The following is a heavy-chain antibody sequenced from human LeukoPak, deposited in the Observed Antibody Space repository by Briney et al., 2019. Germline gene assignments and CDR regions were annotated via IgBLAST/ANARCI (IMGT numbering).Heavy chain of an antibody. CDR2: IRYDGSNK. J-gene: IGHJ3*02. Sequence: GGSLRLSCAASGFTFSSYGMHWVRQAPGKGLEWVAFIRYDGSNKYYADSVKGRFTISRDNSKNTLYLQMSSLRAEDTAVYYCAKDRPGYSSSWYGIDAFDIWGQGTMVTVSS. CDR1: GFTFSSYG. D-gene: IGHD6-13*01. V-gene: IGHV3-30*02. CDR3: AKDRPGYSSSWYGIDAFDI.